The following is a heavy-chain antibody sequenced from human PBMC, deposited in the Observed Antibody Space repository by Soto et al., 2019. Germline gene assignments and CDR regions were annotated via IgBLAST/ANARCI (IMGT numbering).Heavy chain of an antibody. CDR3: AKDPAYYDSSGYYYFDY. Sequence: EVQLLESGGGLVQPGGSLRLSCAASGFTFSSCAMSWVRQAPGKGLEWVSAISGSGGSTYYADSVKGRFTISRDNSKNTLYLQMNSLRAEDTAVYYCAKDPAYYDSSGYYYFDYWGQGTLVTVSS. V-gene: IGHV3-23*01. CDR1: GFTFSSCA. CDR2: ISGSGGST. J-gene: IGHJ4*02. D-gene: IGHD3-22*01.